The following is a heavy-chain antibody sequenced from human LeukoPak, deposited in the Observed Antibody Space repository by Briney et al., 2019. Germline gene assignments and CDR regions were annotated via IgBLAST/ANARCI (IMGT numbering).Heavy chain of an antibody. CDR1: GGSISSSSYY. CDR3: ARLLFDSRGYYYFDY. CDR2: IYYSGSP. J-gene: IGHJ4*02. D-gene: IGHD3-22*01. V-gene: IGHV4-39*01. Sequence: SETLSLTCTVSGGSISSSSYYWGWIRQPPGKGLEWIGSIYYSGSPYDNPSLKSRVTVSVDTSKNQFTLKLYSVTAADTAVYYCARLLFDSRGYYYFDYWGQGTLVTVPS.